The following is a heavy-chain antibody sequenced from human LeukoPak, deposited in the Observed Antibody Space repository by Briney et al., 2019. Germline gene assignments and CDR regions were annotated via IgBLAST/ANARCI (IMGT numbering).Heavy chain of an antibody. J-gene: IGHJ6*02. CDR2: IYYSGST. CDR3: ARDYYYYYGMDV. V-gene: IGHV4-59*01. Sequence: PSETLSLTCTVSGGSISSYYWSWIRQPPGKGLEWIGYIYYSGSTNYNPSLKSRVTISVDTSKTQFSLKLSSVTAADTAVYYCARDYYYYYGMDVWGQGTTVTVSS. CDR1: GGSISSYY.